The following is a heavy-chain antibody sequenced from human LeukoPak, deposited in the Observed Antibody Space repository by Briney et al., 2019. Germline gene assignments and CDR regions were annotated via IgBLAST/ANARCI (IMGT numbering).Heavy chain of an antibody. J-gene: IGHJ4*02. D-gene: IGHD3-10*01. CDR2: ISGSGGST. CDR3: ARSHYYGSGTYYRDFDY. Sequence: GGSLRLSCAASGFTFSSYAMSWVRQAPGKGLEWVSAISGSGGSTYYADSVKGRFTISRDNAKNSLYLQMNSLRAEDTAVYYCARSHYYGSGTYYRDFDYWGQGTLVTVSS. V-gene: IGHV3-23*01. CDR1: GFTFSSYA.